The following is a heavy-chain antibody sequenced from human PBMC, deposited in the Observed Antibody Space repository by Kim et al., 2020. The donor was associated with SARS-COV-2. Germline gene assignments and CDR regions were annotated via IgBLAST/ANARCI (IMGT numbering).Heavy chain of an antibody. CDR3: AHSLVGATTSGGLYYFDY. CDR1: GFSLSTSGVG. Sequence: SGPTLVNPTQTLTLTCTFSGFSLSTSGVGVGWIRQPPGKALEWLALIYWDDDKRYSPSLKSRLTITKDTSKNQVVLTMTNMDPVDTATYYCAHSLVGATTSGGLYYFDYWGQGTLVTVSS. V-gene: IGHV2-5*02. J-gene: IGHJ4*02. CDR2: IYWDDDK. D-gene: IGHD1-26*01.